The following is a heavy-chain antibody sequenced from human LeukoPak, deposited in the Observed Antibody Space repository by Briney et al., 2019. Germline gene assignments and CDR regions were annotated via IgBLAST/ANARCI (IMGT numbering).Heavy chain of an antibody. D-gene: IGHD3-9*01. J-gene: IGHJ4*02. CDR2: IYYSGST. Sequence: PSETLSLTCTVSGGSISSYYWSWIRQPPGKGLEWIGYIYYSGSTNYNPSLKSRVTIPVDTSKNQFSLKLSSVTAADTAVYYCARAKPSYDILTGRRYYFDYWGQGTLVTVSS. V-gene: IGHV4-59*01. CDR3: ARAKPSYDILTGRRYYFDY. CDR1: GGSISSYY.